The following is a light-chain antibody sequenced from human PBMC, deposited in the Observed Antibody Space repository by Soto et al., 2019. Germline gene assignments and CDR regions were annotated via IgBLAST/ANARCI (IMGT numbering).Light chain of an antibody. CDR1: QTITRW. J-gene: IGKJ1*01. V-gene: IGKV1-27*01. CDR3: QKYNSAP. Sequence: IQRTQSPSTLSASLGYRVTITCRASQTITRWMAWYQQKPGKVPKLLIYAASTLQSGVPSRFSGSGSGTDFTLTISSLQPEDVATYYRQKYNSAPFGRGTKVDIK. CDR2: AAS.